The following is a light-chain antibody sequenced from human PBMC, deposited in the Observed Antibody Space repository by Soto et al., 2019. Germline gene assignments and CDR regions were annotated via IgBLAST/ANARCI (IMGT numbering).Light chain of an antibody. Sequence: VLPQSPGTLSLSPGERATLSCRASQSVSNNYLAWYQQKPGQAPRLLIYGASNRATGIPDRFSGSGSGTDFTLTISRLEPEDFAVYYCQQYGSSGTFAQGTKVDIK. J-gene: IGKJ1*01. CDR2: GAS. CDR3: QQYGSSGT. V-gene: IGKV3-20*01. CDR1: QSVSNNY.